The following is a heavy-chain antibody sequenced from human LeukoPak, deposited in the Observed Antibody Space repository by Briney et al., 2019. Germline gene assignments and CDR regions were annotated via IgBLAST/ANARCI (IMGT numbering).Heavy chain of an antibody. CDR1: GFTFSSYE. D-gene: IGHD3-10*01. Sequence: GGSLRLSCAASGFTFSSYEMNWVRQVPGKGLEWVSGINGGSIGYADSVKGRFTISRENAKNSLYLQMNSLRAEDTALYYCAKGVRITMVRGAFDIWGQGTMVTVSS. CDR2: INGGSI. CDR3: AKGVRITMVRGAFDI. V-gene: IGHV3-20*04. J-gene: IGHJ3*02.